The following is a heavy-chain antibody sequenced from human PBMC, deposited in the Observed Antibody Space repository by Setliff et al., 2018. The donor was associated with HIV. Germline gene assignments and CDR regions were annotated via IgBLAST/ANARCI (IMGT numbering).Heavy chain of an antibody. CDR1: GYRFSTYG. CDR3: VRGVTRDISGYYRDEYFQH. V-gene: IGHV1-18*01. J-gene: IGHJ1*01. D-gene: IGHD3-22*01. Sequence: ASVKVSCKASGYRFSTYGISWVRQAPGQGLEWMGWISPYNGDTRFAQSLQGRVTLTTDTSTNTAYMEMRTLRSDDTAVYYCVRGVTRDISGYYRDEYFQHWGQGTPVTV. CDR2: ISPYNGDT.